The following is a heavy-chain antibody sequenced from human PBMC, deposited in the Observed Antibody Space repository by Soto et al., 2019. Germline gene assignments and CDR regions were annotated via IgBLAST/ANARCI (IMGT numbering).Heavy chain of an antibody. CDR2: IYPGDSDT. J-gene: IGHJ6*01. CDR3: ARQRSSSITMFLGLNRDYYGMDG. D-gene: IGHD3-10*02. Sequence: PGESLKISCKGSGYSFTSYWIGWVRQIPGKGLEWMGIIYPGDSDTRYSPSFQGQVTISADKSISTAYLQWSSLKASDTAMYYCARQRSSSITMFLGLNRDYYGMDGRGQATLVSLFS. V-gene: IGHV5-51*01. CDR1: GYSFTSYW.